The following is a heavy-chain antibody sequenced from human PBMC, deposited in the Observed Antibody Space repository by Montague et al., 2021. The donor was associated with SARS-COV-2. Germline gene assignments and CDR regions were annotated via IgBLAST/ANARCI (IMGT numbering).Heavy chain of an antibody. CDR2: IYYSGST. CDR3: ARGTEYGSGIYSHYYCDH. D-gene: IGHD3-10*01. J-gene: IGHJ4*02. V-gene: IGHV4-39*01. Sequence: SETLSLTCIVSGGSISSSSYHWGWIRQPPGKGLEWIGTIYYSGSTYYNPSLKSRVTISVDTSKNQFSLKLSSVTAADTAVYYCARGTEYGSGIYSHYYCDHWGQGTLVTVSS. CDR1: GGSISSSSYH.